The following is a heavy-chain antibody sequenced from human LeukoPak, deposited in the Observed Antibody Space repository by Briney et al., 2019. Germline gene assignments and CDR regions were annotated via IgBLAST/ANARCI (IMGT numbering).Heavy chain of an antibody. CDR1: GFTFSSYS. CDR3: ARDAVSFSDIVVVPAANYYYYYGMDV. J-gene: IGHJ6*02. V-gene: IGHV3-21*01. CDR2: ISSSSSYI. D-gene: IGHD2-2*01. Sequence: PGGSLRLSCAASGFTFSSYSMNWVRQAPGKGLEWVSSISSSSSYIYHADSVKGRFTISRDNAKNSLYLQMNSLRAEDTAVYYCARDAVSFSDIVVVPAANYYYYYGMDVWGQGTTVTVSS.